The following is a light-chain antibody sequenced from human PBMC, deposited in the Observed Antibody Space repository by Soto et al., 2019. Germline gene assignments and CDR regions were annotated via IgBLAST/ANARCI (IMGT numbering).Light chain of an antibody. CDR3: SSYVDSINCAV. V-gene: IGLV2-8*01. CDR1: GSDVGGYNY. CDR2: EVT. J-gene: IGLJ1*01. Sequence: QSVLTQPPSASGSPGQSVTISCTGTGSDVGGYNYVSWYQQHPGKVHKLMIYEVTKRPSGVPDRLSGSKSGNTASLTVSGLQVEDEADFYCSSYVDSINCAVFGTGTKVTVL.